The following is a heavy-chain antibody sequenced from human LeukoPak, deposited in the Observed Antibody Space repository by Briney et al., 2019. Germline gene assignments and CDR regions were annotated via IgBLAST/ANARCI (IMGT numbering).Heavy chain of an antibody. V-gene: IGHV4-59*01. CDR2: IFYSGIT. D-gene: IGHD6-25*01. CDR3: ARAETLAAIYFDF. J-gene: IGHJ4*02. Sequence: PSETLSLTCSASGGSISPYYWSWIRQPPGKGLEWIGYIFYSGITTYNPSLKSRVTISLDSSKNQFFLRLTSVTAADTAMYYCARAETLAAIYFDFWGQGSLVTVSS. CDR1: GGSISPYY.